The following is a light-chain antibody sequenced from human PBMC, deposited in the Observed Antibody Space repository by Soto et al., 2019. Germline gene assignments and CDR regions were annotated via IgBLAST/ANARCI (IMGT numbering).Light chain of an antibody. CDR1: QSVSRN. V-gene: IGKV3D-15*01. CDR2: GAS. Sequence: EIVMTQSPATLSVSPGERATLSCRASQSVSRNLAWYQQKPGQAPSLIXYGASTRANGIPARFSGSGSGTEFTLTISSLQSEDFAVYYCQQYNNWPTITFGQGTRLEIK. J-gene: IGKJ5*01. CDR3: QQYNNWPTIT.